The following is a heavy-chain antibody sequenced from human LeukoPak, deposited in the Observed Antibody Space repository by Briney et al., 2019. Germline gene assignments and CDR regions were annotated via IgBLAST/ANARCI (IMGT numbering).Heavy chain of an antibody. D-gene: IGHD6-13*01. J-gene: IGHJ5*02. CDR3: ARAAAVSGAFRDNWFDP. V-gene: IGHV3-30-3*01. Sequence: PGRSLRLSCVASGFTFSRYDMHWVRQAPGKGLEWVAVIANDGSNEIYADSVKGRFTISRDNSKNTLYLQMNSLRAEDTAVYYCARAAAVSGAFRDNWFDPWGQGTLVTVSS. CDR1: GFTFSRYD. CDR2: IANDGSNE.